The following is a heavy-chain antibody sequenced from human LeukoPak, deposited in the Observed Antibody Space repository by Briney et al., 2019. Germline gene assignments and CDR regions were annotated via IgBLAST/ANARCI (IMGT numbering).Heavy chain of an antibody. J-gene: IGHJ4*02. CDR3: ARGLRSGVTASDY. CDR1: GFTVSTNH. Sequence: GGSLRLSCAASGFTVSTNHMSWVRQAPGKGLEWVSAIYSGGITYYADSVKGRFTISGDNSKNTLYLQMNSLRAEDTAVYYCARGLRSGVTASDYWGQGTLVTVSS. D-gene: IGHD2-21*02. CDR2: IYSGGIT. V-gene: IGHV3-66*02.